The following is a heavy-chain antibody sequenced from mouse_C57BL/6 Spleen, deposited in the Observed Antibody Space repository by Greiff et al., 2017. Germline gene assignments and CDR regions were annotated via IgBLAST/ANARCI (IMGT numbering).Heavy chain of an antibody. D-gene: IGHD2-4*01. CDR2: IYPRSGNT. CDR1: GYTFTSYG. CDR3: ARFYYDYDEGYYYAMDY. Sequence: VQLQESGAELARPGASVKLSCKASGYTFTSYGISWVKQRTGQGLEWIGEIYPRSGNTYYNEKFKGKATLTADKSSSTAYMELRSLTSEDSAVYFCARFYYDYDEGYYYAMDYWGQGTSVTVSS. J-gene: IGHJ4*01. V-gene: IGHV1-81*01.